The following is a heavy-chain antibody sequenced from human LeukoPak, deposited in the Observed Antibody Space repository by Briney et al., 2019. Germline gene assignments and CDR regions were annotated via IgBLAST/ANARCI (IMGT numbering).Heavy chain of an antibody. CDR3: ARSLWFGGARRYGMDV. Sequence: SETLSLTCTVSGGSISSSPYYWDWIRQPPGKGLEWIGSFSYSGSTYYNPSLKSRVTISVDTSKNQFSLKLSSVTAADTAVYYCARSLWFGGARRYGMDVWGQGTTVTVSS. J-gene: IGHJ6*02. V-gene: IGHV4-39*01. D-gene: IGHD3-10*01. CDR1: GGSISSSPYY. CDR2: FSYSGST.